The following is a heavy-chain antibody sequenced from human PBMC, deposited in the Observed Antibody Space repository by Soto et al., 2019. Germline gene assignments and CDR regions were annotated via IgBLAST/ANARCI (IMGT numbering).Heavy chain of an antibody. CDR1: GFTFSSYW. D-gene: IGHD3-9*01. Sequence: GGSLSLSCAASGFTFSSYWMSWVRQAPGKGLEWVANIKQDGSEKYYVDSVKGRFTISRDNAKNSLYLQMNSLRAEDTAVYYCARGLYVLRYFDWQLGPIHYGMDVWGQGTTVTVSS. J-gene: IGHJ6*02. V-gene: IGHV3-7*01. CDR3: ARGLYVLRYFDWQLGPIHYGMDV. CDR2: IKQDGSEK.